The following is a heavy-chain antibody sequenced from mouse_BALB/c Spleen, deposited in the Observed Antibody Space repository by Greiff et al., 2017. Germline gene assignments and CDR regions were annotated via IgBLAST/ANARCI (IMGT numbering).Heavy chain of an antibody. J-gene: IGHJ3*01. CDR3: ARVDGNFQAWFAY. V-gene: IGHV5-6*01. Sequence: EVMLVESGGDLVKPGGSLKLSCAASGFTFSSYGMSWVRQTPDKRLEWVATISSGGSYTYYPDSVKGRFTISRDNAKNTLYLQMSSLKSEDTAMYYCARVDGNFQAWFAYWGQGTLVTVSA. CDR1: GFTFSSYG. D-gene: IGHD2-1*01. CDR2: ISSGGSYT.